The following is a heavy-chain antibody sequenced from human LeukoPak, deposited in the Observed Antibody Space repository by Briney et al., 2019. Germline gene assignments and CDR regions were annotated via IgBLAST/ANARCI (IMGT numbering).Heavy chain of an antibody. CDR1: GYSISSGYY. D-gene: IGHD2-15*01. V-gene: IGHV4-38-2*01. Sequence: SSETLSLTCAVSGYSISSGYYWGWIRQPPGKGLEWIGSIYHSGITYYNPSLKSRVTISVDTSKNQFSLKLSPVTAADTAVYYCARWSFGGSYDFGSWGQGALVTVSS. CDR3: ARWSFGGSYDFGS. CDR2: IYHSGIT. J-gene: IGHJ4*02.